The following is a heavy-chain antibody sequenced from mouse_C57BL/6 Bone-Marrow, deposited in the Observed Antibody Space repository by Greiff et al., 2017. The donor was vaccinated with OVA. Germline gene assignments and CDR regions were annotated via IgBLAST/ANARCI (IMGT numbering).Heavy chain of an antibody. Sequence: QVTLKVSGPGILQSSQTLSLTCSFSGFSLSTSGMGVSWIRQPSGKGLEWLAHIYWDDDKRYNPSLKSRLTISNDNSRNQIFLKITSVDTADTATNYCARHLLSKAMDYWGQGTSVTVSS. CDR2: IYWDDDK. J-gene: IGHJ4*01. CDR1: GFSLSTSGMG. D-gene: IGHD2-1*01. CDR3: ARHLLSKAMDY. V-gene: IGHV8-12*01.